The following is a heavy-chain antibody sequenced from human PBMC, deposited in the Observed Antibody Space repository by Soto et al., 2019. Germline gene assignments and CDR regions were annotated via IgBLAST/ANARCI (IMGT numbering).Heavy chain of an antibody. CDR2: TYYRSKWYY. Sequence: SQTLSLTCVITGDSVSSNSAGWSWVRQSPSRGLEWLGRTYYRSKWYYEYAVSVRGRITINPDTSKNQYSLQLNSVTPEDTAVYFCARGEQYSGRIFDHWGQGSLVTASS. D-gene: IGHD1-26*01. CDR3: ARGEQYSGRIFDH. CDR1: GDSVSSNSAG. V-gene: IGHV6-1*01. J-gene: IGHJ4*01.